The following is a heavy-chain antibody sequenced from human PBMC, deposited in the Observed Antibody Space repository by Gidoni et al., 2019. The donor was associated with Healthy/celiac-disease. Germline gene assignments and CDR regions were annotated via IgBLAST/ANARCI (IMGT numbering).Heavy chain of an antibody. CDR1: GGSISSSSYY. Sequence: QLQLQESGPGLVKPSETLSLTCTVSGGSISSSSYYCGGLRQPPGKGLEWIGSIYYSGSTYYNPSLKSRVTISVDTSKNQFSLKLSSVTAADTAVYYCASPYYGSGSYTPYWGQGTLVTVSS. D-gene: IGHD3-10*01. V-gene: IGHV4-39*01. CDR3: ASPYYGSGSYTPY. CDR2: IYYSGST. J-gene: IGHJ4*02.